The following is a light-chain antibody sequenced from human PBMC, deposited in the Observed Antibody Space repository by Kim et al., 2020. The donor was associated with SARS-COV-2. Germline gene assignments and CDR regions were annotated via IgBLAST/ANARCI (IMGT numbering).Light chain of an antibody. Sequence: EIVMTQSPDTLSVSPGERATLSCRASQSVNNNFVWFQQKPGQAPRLLIYGASIRARGIPDRFSGSGSGTEFSLTISSLQSEDFADYYCQQYNSWPYTFGQGTKLEI. CDR2: GAS. V-gene: IGKV3-15*01. CDR1: QSVNNN. J-gene: IGKJ2*01. CDR3: QQYNSWPYT.